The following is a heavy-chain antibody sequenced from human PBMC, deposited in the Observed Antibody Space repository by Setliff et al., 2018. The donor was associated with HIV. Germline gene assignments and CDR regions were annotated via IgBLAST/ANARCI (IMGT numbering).Heavy chain of an antibody. J-gene: IGHJ4*02. Sequence: ASVKVSCKASGYTFTSYAISWVRQAPGQGLEWMGWISGDTGDIKYSQRFEGRLTMTTETSTNTAYMELRSLRSDDTAVYYCAREHGTSWPYFDFWGQGTLVTVSS. CDR2: ISGDTGDI. V-gene: IGHV1-18*01. CDR1: GYTFTSYA. CDR3: AREHGTSWPYFDF.